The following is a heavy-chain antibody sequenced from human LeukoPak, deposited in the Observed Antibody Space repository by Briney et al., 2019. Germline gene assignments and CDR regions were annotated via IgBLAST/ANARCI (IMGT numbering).Heavy chain of an antibody. V-gene: IGHV3-21*01. CDR2: ISSSSSYI. CDR1: GFTFSSYS. D-gene: IGHD2-2*01. CDR3: ARSYCSSTSCYLYFDY. Sequence: GGSLRLSCAASGFTFSSYSMNWVRQAPGKGLEWVSSISSSSSYIYYADSVKGRFTISRDNAKNSLYLQMNSLRAEDTAVYYCARSYCSSTSCYLYFDYWGQGTLVTVSS. J-gene: IGHJ4*02.